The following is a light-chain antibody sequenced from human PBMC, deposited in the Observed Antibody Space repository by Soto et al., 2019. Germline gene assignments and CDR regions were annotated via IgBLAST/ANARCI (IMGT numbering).Light chain of an antibody. CDR2: EVS. J-gene: IGLJ3*02. Sequence: QSALTQPPSVSGSPGQWITMSCTGSSSDIGTYNFVSWYQQHAGTAPRLILYEVSNRPSGVSSRFSGYKSGSSASLTISGFQPEDEAHYFWSSFGGTSTHVVGGGTKLTVL. CDR3: SSFGGTSTHV. CDR1: SSDIGTYNF. V-gene: IGLV2-14*01.